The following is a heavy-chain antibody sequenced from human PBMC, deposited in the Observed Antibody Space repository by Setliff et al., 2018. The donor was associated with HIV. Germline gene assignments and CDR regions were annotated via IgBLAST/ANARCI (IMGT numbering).Heavy chain of an antibody. CDR2: IYYNEKT. Sequence: PSETLSLTCTVSGGSASNSRYYWAWIRQPPGKGLEYIGSIYYNEKTYYSPSLKGRVTISVDTSKNQFSLNLTSVTAADPAVYFCASRVYYYDSNNFLREEGFDPWGQGTLVTVSS. V-gene: IGHV4-39*01. J-gene: IGHJ5*02. D-gene: IGHD3-22*01. CDR3: ASRVYYYDSNNFLREEGFDP. CDR1: GGSASNSRYY.